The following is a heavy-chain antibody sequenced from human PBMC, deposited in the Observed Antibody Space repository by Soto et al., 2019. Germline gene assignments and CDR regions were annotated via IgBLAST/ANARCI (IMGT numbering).Heavy chain of an antibody. V-gene: IGHV1-69*01. CDR2: IIPIFGTA. J-gene: IGHJ6*02. CDR1: GGTFSSYA. D-gene: IGHD3-3*01. Sequence: QVQLVQSGAAVKQPGASVKVSCKASGGTFSSYAISWVRQSPGQGLEWMGGIIPIFGTANYAQKFQGRVTITADESTSTAYMELSSLRSEDTAVYSCAREGTSVRGVRLDYYCGMDVWGQGTTVTVAS. CDR3: AREGTSVRGVRLDYYCGMDV.